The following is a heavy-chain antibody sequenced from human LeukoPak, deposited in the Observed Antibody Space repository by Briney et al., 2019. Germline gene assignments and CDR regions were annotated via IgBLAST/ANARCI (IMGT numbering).Heavy chain of an antibody. CDR1: GFTFSDYS. Sequence: GGSLRLSCAASGFTFSDYSMNWVRQAPGRGLEWVSNIRSDSSDKCYADSVKGRFTISRDNAKKSLYLEMTNLRAEDTAVYYCATDGAGFDTWGQGVLVTVSS. V-gene: IGHV3-21*04. CDR2: IRSDSSDK. J-gene: IGHJ5*02. CDR3: ATDGAGFDT.